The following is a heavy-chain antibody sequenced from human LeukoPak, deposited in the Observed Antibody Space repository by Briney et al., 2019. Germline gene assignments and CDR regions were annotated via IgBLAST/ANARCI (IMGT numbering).Heavy chain of an antibody. V-gene: IGHV3-20*04. D-gene: IGHD1-26*01. CDR3: ASGGIYYGAAFDF. CDR1: GFTFSSYS. J-gene: IGHJ4*02. Sequence: GGSLRLSCAASGFTFSSYSMNWVRQAPGKGLEWVSGINWNGGSTGYADSVKGRFTISRDNAKNSLYLQMNSLRAEDTALYYCASGGIYYGAAFDFWGQGTLVTVSS. CDR2: INWNGGST.